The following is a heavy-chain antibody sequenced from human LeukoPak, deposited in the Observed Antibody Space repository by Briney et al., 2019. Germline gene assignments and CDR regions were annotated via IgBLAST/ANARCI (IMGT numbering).Heavy chain of an antibody. CDR2: IYYTGST. J-gene: IGHJ4*02. V-gene: IGHV4-59*01. D-gene: IGHD5-12*01. CDR1: GGSFSGYY. CDR3: ARGPNYSGYGNFDY. Sequence: ASETLSLTCAVYGGSFSGYYWSWIRRPPGKGLEWIGYIYYTGSTTYNPSLESRITISVDTSKNQFSLELTSVTAADTAVYYCARGPNYSGYGNFDYWGQGTLVTVSS.